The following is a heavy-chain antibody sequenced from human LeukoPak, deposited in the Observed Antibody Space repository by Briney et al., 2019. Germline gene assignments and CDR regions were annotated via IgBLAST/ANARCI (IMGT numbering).Heavy chain of an antibody. J-gene: IGHJ4*02. CDR2: ISSSTGSA. CDR1: GFTFSTYA. Sequence: PGGSLRLSCAASGFTFSTYAMSWVRQAPGKGLEWVSVISSSTGSAFYADSVKGRFTIPRDNSRNTLYLQMNSLRAEDTAVYYCARDGWSDETFGYWGQGTLVTVSS. D-gene: IGHD6-19*01. V-gene: IGHV3-23*01. CDR3: ARDGWSDETFGY.